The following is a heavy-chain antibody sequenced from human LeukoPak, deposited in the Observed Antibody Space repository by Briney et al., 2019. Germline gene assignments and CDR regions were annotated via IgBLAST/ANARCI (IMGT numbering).Heavy chain of an antibody. Sequence: PSETLSLTCAVYGGSFSGYYWSWIRQPPGKGLEWIGSVFYTGNTYYNPSLQSRITISVDTSKNQVSLKVTSVTATDTALYYCARQGTYYYDSTKFTFDSWGQATLVTVSS. V-gene: IGHV4-34*12. D-gene: IGHD3-22*01. J-gene: IGHJ4*02. CDR2: VFYTGNT. CDR3: ARQGTYYYDSTKFTFDS. CDR1: GGSFSGYY.